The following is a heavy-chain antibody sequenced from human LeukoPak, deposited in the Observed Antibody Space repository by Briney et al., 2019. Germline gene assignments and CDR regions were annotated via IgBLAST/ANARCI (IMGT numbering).Heavy chain of an antibody. CDR1: GHPFTSYG. CDR2: ISAHNGNT. V-gene: IGHV1-18*01. J-gene: IGHJ6*03. CDR3: ARDPPMVRGGRYYYMDV. D-gene: IGHD3-10*01. Sequence: ASVKVSCKASGHPFTSYGISWVRQAPGQGLEWMGWISAHNGNTNYAQKLQGRVTMTTDTSTSTAYMELRSLRSDDTAVYYCARDPPMVRGGRYYYMDVWGKRTTVTVSS.